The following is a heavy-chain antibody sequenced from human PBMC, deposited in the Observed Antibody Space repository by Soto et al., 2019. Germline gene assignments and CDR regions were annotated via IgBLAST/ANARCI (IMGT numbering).Heavy chain of an antibody. CDR2: IRSQAYAGTT. Sequence: ELQLVESGGGLVQPGRSLRLSCTTSGFTFGDYALNWIRQAPGQGLEWVGFIRSQAYAGTTEYAASVKGRCSISRDDSKSIAYLQMNSLKTEDTAIYYCSRSCLAATTENFDYWGRGSLVTVSS. J-gene: IGHJ4*02. V-gene: IGHV3-49*03. CDR1: GFTFGDYA. CDR3: SRSCLAATTENFDY. D-gene: IGHD3-3*02.